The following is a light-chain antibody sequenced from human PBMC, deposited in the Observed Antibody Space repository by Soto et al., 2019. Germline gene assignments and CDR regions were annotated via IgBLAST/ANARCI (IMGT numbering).Light chain of an antibody. J-gene: IGLJ1*01. CDR2: EVS. CDR1: SSDVGGYNY. CDR3: SSYTSSSTLRHV. V-gene: IGLV2-14*01. Sequence: QSALTQPASVSGSPGQSITISCTGTSSDVGGYNYVSWYQQHPGKAPKLMIYEVSNRPSGVSNRFSGSKSGNTASLTISGLQAEDEADYYCSSYTSSSTLRHVFGTGTKLTVL.